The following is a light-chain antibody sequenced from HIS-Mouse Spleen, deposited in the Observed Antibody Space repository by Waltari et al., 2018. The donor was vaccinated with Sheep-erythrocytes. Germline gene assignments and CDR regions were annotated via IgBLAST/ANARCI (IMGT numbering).Light chain of an antibody. Sequence: AIQLTQSPSSLPASVGDRVTLTCRASQGISSALAWYQQKPGKAPKLLIYDASSLESGVPSRFSGSGSGTDFTLTISSLQPEDFATYYCQQFNSYLYTFGQGTKLEIK. CDR1: QGISSA. CDR3: QQFNSYLYT. V-gene: IGKV1-13*02. CDR2: DAS. J-gene: IGKJ2*01.